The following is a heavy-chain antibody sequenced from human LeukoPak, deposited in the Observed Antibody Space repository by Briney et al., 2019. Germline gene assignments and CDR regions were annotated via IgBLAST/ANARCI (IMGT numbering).Heavy chain of an antibody. CDR1: GFTFSSYS. V-gene: IGHV3-21*04. D-gene: IGHD3-22*01. Sequence: GGSLRLSCAASGFTFSSYSMNWVRQAPGKGLEWVSSISSSSSYIYYADSVKGRFTISRDNAKNSLYLQMNSLRAEDTAVYYCAKHYDSSGKRGYDYWGQGTQVTVSS. CDR2: ISSSSSYI. J-gene: IGHJ4*02. CDR3: AKHYDSSGKRGYDY.